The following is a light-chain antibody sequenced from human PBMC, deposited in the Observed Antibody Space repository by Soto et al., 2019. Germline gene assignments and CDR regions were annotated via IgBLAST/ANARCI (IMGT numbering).Light chain of an antibody. J-gene: IGLJ3*02. Sequence: QSVLTQPPSVSGAPGQRVTISCSGNSSNIGAGFDVHWYQQLPGAAPKLLIYASTNRPSGVPDRFSGSKSDTSASLAVSGLQAEDEADYYCSSYAGSNIYVVFGGGTKLTVL. CDR1: SSNIGAGFD. CDR3: SSYAGSNIYVV. CDR2: AST. V-gene: IGLV1-40*01.